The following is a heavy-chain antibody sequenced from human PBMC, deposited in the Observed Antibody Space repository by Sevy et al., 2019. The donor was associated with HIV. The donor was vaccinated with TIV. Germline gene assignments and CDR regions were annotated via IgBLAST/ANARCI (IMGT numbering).Heavy chain of an antibody. CDR3: ARDMLGYCSSTSCYAEGYFDY. Sequence: SETLSLTCTVSGGSISSYYWSWIRQPPGKGLEWIGYIYYSGSTNYNPSLKSRVTISVDTSKNQFSLKLSSVTAGDTAVYYCARDMLGYCSSTSCYAEGYFDYWGQGTLVTVSS. CDR2: IYYSGST. CDR1: GGSISSYY. V-gene: IGHV4-59*01. J-gene: IGHJ4*02. D-gene: IGHD2-2*01.